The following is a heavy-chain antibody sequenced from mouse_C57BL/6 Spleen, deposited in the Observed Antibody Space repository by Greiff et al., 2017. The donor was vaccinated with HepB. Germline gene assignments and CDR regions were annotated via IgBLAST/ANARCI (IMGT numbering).Heavy chain of an antibody. CDR1: GYTFTSYG. CDR3: AREEGIYYGNLYAMDY. Sequence: VQLVESGAELARPGASVKLSCKASGYTFTSYGISWVKQRTGQGLEWIGEIYPRSGNTYYNEKFKGKATLTADKSSSTAYMELRSLTSEDSAVYFCAREEGIYYGNLYAMDYWGQGTSVTVSS. J-gene: IGHJ4*01. D-gene: IGHD2-1*01. V-gene: IGHV1-81*01. CDR2: IYPRSGNT.